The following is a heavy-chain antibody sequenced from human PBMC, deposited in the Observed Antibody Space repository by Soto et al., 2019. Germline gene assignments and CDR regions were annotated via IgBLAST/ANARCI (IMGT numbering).Heavy chain of an antibody. CDR2: ISYDGSNK. D-gene: IGHD6-6*01. CDR1: GFTFNSYA. Sequence: GGSMRLSCAASGFTFNSYAMHWVRQNPGKGLEWVAVISYDGSNKYYADSVKGRFTISRDNSKNTLYLQMNSLRAEDTAVYYCARDGYSSSSPPFSGMDVWGQGTTVTVSS. CDR3: ARDGYSSSSPPFSGMDV. V-gene: IGHV3-30-3*01. J-gene: IGHJ6*02.